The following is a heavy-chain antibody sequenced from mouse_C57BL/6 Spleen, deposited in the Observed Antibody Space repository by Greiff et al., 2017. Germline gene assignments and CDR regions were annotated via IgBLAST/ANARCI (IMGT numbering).Heavy chain of an antibody. V-gene: IGHV1-69*01. Sequence: VQLQQPGAELVMPGASVKLSCKASGYTFTSYWMHWVKQRPGQGLEWIGEIDPSDSYTNYNQKFKGKSTLTVDKSSSTAYMQRSSLTSEDSAVYYCARLELGRYFDYWGQGTTLTVSS. CDR2: IDPSDSYT. CDR1: GYTFTSYW. D-gene: IGHD4-1*01. J-gene: IGHJ2*01. CDR3: ARLELGRYFDY.